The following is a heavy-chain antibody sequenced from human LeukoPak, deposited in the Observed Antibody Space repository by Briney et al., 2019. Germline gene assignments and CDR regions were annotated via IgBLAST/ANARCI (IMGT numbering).Heavy chain of an antibody. Sequence: GGSLRLSCAASGFTFSSYAMSWVRQAPGNGLEWVSAISGSGGSTYYADSVKGRFTISRDNSKNTLYLQMYSLRAEETDVYYRAKDGVVHCSGGSCYSRYYGMDVWGQGTTVTVSS. CDR3: AKDGVVHCSGGSCYSRYYGMDV. V-gene: IGHV3-23*01. CDR1: GFTFSSYA. CDR2: ISGSGGST. D-gene: IGHD2-15*01. J-gene: IGHJ6*02.